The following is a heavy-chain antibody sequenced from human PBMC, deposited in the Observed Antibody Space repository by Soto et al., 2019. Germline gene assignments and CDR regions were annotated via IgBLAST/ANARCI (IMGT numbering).Heavy chain of an antibody. CDR1: GDSIKNYF. CDR2: FYHSGTT. D-gene: IGHD2-8*01. J-gene: IGHJ4*02. CDR3: ARDPGYCTNGVCPIFDF. Sequence: PSATLSLACTVSGDSIKNYFWSWVRQPPGKGLEWIGHFYHSGTTNYSPALKSRVTISIDQSKNQFSLRLNSVTAADTAVYFCARDPGYCTNGVCPIFDFWGQGIPVTVSS. V-gene: IGHV4-59*01.